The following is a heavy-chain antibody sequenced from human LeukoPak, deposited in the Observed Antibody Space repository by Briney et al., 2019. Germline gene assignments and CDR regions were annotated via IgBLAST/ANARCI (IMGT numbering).Heavy chain of an antibody. Sequence: SETLFLTCTVSGGSISSYYWSWIRQPPGRGLEWVGYIYYSGSTNYNPSLKSRVTISVDTSKNQFSLKLSSVTAADTAVYYCARGSYNWNYNWFDPWGQGTLVTVSS. D-gene: IGHD1-7*01. CDR3: ARGSYNWNYNWFDP. V-gene: IGHV4-59*01. CDR2: IYYSGST. CDR1: GGSISSYY. J-gene: IGHJ5*02.